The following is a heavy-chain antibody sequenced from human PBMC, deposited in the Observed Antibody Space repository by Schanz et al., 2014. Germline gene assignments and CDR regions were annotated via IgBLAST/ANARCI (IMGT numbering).Heavy chain of an antibody. J-gene: IGHJ2*01. CDR3: ARDTTWRLDL. D-gene: IGHD1-1*01. Sequence: QVQLQESGPGLVKPSQTLSLTCTVSGDSISSGGYYWSWIRQHPGKGLEWIGRVYTSGSTNYNPSRKRRVTIALTTSNNHFSLNLSSVTAADTAVYYCARDTTWRLDLWGRGTLVTVSS. CDR2: VYTSGST. CDR1: GDSISSGGYY. V-gene: IGHV4-61*02.